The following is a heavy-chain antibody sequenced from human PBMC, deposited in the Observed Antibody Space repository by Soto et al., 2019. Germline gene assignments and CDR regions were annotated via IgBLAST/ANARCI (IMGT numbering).Heavy chain of an antibody. J-gene: IGHJ4*02. D-gene: IGHD3-10*01. CDR1: GDTFSFYT. Sequence: QVQLVQSGAEVKKPGSSVKVSCKASGDTFSFYTINWVRQAPGLGLEWMGRVNPILSMSNYAQKFQGRVTVTGDKSTSTAYMELRSPRSEDTAFYYCATSYGSGYRAFDYWGQGALVTVSS. V-gene: IGHV1-69*02. CDR2: VNPILSMS. CDR3: ATSYGSGYRAFDY.